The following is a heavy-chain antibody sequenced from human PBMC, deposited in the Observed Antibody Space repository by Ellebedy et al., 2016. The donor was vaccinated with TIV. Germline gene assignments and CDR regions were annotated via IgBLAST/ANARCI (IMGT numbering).Heavy chain of an antibody. CDR2: INPNSGGT. CDR3: ARGGAARYNWFDP. Sequence: ASVKVSXXASGYTFTGYYMHWVRQAPGQGLEWMGWINPNSGGTNYAQKFQGRVTMTRDTSISTAYMELSRLRSDDTAVYYCARGGAARYNWFDPWGQGTLVTVSS. V-gene: IGHV1-2*02. D-gene: IGHD6-6*01. CDR1: GYTFTGYY. J-gene: IGHJ5*02.